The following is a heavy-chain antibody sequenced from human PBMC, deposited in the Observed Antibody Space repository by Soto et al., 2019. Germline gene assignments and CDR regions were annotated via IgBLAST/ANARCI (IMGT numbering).Heavy chain of an antibody. CDR3: ARAPTTYDSSGPNY. D-gene: IGHD3-22*01. J-gene: IGHJ4*02. Sequence: ASVKVSCKASGYTFTSYGISWVRQAPGQGLEWMGWISAYNGNTNYAQKLQGRVTMTTDTSTSTAYMELRSLRSDDTAVYYCARAPTTYDSSGPNYWGQGTLVTVSS. V-gene: IGHV1-18*01. CDR1: GYTFTSYG. CDR2: ISAYNGNT.